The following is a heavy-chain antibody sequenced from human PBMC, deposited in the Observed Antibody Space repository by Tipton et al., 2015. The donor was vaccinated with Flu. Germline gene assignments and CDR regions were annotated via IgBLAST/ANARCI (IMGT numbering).Heavy chain of an antibody. Sequence: TLSLTCAVYGGSFSGYYWSWIRQPPGKGLEWIGEINHSGSTNYNPSLKSRVTISVDTSKNQFSLKLSSVTAADTAVYYCARGGNTRVGGVTNGGYYYYYGMGVWGQGTTVTVSS. V-gene: IGHV4-34*01. D-gene: IGHD3-10*01. CDR1: GGSFSGYY. CDR2: INHSGST. J-gene: IGHJ6*02. CDR3: ARGGNTRVGGVTNGGYYYYYGMGV.